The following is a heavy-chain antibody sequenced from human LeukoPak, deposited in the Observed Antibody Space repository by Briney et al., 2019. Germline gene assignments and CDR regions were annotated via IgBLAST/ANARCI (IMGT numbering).Heavy chain of an antibody. CDR3: ARSIGGRLTFLYYFDY. CDR2: ISAYNGNT. V-gene: IGHV1-18*01. Sequence: GASVKVSCKASGYTFTSYGISWVRQAPGQGLEWMGWISAYNGNTNYAQKLQGRVTMTTDTSTSTAYMELRSLRSDDTAVYYCARSIGGRLTFLYYFDYWGQGTLVTVSS. CDR1: GYTFTSYG. J-gene: IGHJ4*02. D-gene: IGHD3-16*01.